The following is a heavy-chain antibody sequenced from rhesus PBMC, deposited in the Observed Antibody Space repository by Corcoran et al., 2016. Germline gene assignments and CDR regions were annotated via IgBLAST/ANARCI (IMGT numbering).Heavy chain of an antibody. CDR2: IRGSGGST. CDR1: GGSISSNS. D-gene: IGHD1-14*01. Sequence: QLQLQESGPGLGKPSETLSPTCAVSGGSISSNSWSWIRQPPGKGLDGSGRIRGSGGSTSYTPSLNSRVTLSTSTSKNQCSLKVSSVTAADTAVYYCARSIAGTLDVWGQGVLVTVSS. J-gene: IGHJ5-2*01. V-gene: IGHV4-173*01. CDR3: ARSIAGTLDV.